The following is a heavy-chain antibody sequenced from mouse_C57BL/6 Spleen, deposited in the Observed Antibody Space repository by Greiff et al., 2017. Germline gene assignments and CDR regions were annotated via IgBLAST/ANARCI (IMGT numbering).Heavy chain of an antibody. Sequence: EVQLQQSGPELVKPGASVKMSCKASGYTFTDYNMHWVKQSHGKSLEWIGYINPNNGGTSYNQKFKGKATLTVNKSSSTAYMELRSLTSEDSAFYYCARGHHYDEDLAWFAYWGQGTLVTVSA. V-gene: IGHV1-22*01. CDR3: ARGHHYDEDLAWFAY. CDR2: INPNNGGT. CDR1: GYTFTDYN. D-gene: IGHD1-2*01. J-gene: IGHJ3*01.